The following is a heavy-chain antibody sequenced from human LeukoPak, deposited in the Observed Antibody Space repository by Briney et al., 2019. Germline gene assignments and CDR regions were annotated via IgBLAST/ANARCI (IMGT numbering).Heavy chain of an antibody. V-gene: IGHV3-23*01. J-gene: IGHJ4*02. CDR1: GFTFSSYA. CDR3: VKGRISEDGLDF. CDR2: ISGSGGST. D-gene: IGHD6-13*01. Sequence: HAGGSLRLSCAASGFTFSSYAMSWVRQAPGKGLEWVSAISGSGGSTYYADSVKGRFTISRDNSKNMLYLQMNSLRAEDTAVYYCVKGRISEDGLDFWGQGTLVTVSS.